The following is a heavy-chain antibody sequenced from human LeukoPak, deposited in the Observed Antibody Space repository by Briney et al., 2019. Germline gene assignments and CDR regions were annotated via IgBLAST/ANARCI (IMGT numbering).Heavy chain of an antibody. CDR1: GGSISSYY. J-gene: IGHJ4*02. D-gene: IGHD5/OR15-5a*01. V-gene: IGHV4-59*04. CDR2: IYHSGIT. CDR3: ATLVSTRYYFDY. Sequence: SETLSLTCTVSGGSISSYYWSWIRQPPGKGLEWIGNIYHSGITYYNHFNSSLKSRVTISIDTSKNQFSLRLTSVTAADTAVYFCATLVSTRYYFDYWGQGTLVTVSS.